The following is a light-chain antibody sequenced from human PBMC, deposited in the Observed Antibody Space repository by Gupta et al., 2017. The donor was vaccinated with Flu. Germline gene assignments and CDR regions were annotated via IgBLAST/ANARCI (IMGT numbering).Light chain of an antibody. Sequence: PASLSASVGDRVTITCRASQGSRNDLGWYQQKPGKAPKLLISGASNLQSGVPSRFSGSGSGTDFTLTISSLQPEDFATYYCRQDYNYPRTFGQGTKVEIK. J-gene: IGKJ1*01. CDR3: RQDYNYPRT. CDR2: GAS. V-gene: IGKV1-6*01. CDR1: QGSRND.